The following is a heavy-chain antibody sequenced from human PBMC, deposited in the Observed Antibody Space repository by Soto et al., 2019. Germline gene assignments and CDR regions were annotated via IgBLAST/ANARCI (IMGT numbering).Heavy chain of an antibody. CDR2: IIPILGIA. Sequence: SVTGSCQAAGGTFRSDTVSWGRQAPGQGLEWMGRIIPILGIANYAQKFQGRVTITADESTSTAYMELSSLRSEDTAVYYCATCLGGQQLVIYYYYYGMDVWGQGTTVTVSS. J-gene: IGHJ6*02. CDR1: GGTFRSDT. V-gene: IGHV1-69*02. D-gene: IGHD6-13*01. CDR3: ATCLGGQQLVIYYYYYGMDV.